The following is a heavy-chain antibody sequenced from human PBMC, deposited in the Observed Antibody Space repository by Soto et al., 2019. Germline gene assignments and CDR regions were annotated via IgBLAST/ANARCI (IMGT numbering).Heavy chain of an antibody. Sequence: PSVTLSLTCAVSGGSISSSNWWSWVRQPPGKGLEWIGEIYHSGSTNYNPSLKSRVTISVDTSKNQFSLKLSSVTAADTAVYYCARHCSGGSCYPLYYYGMDVWGQGTTVTVSS. CDR1: GGSISSSNW. CDR3: ARHCSGGSCYPLYYYGMDV. CDR2: IYHSGST. V-gene: IGHV4-4*02. J-gene: IGHJ6*02. D-gene: IGHD2-15*01.